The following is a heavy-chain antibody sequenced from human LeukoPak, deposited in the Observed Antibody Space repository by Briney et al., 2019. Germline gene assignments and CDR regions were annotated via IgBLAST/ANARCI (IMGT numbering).Heavy chain of an antibody. Sequence: SETLSLTCAISGGSISVTPYYWGWIRQPPGKWLEWIGSIYYSGSTYYNPSLKSRLTISVDTSKDQFSLKLTSVTAADTAVYYCARASTIFGHFAYWGRGTLVTVSS. V-gene: IGHV4-39*07. D-gene: IGHD3-3*01. J-gene: IGHJ4*02. CDR2: IYYSGST. CDR3: ARASTIFGHFAY. CDR1: GGSISVTPYY.